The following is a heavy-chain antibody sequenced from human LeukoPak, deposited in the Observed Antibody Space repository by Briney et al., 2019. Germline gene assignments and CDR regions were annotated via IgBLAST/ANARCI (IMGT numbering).Heavy chain of an antibody. V-gene: IGHV3-21*01. CDR1: GFSFSTYG. CDR2: IKSSSAYI. CDR3: AKRVAYSSSAAYFDC. D-gene: IGHD3-22*01. Sequence: GGSLRLSCAASGFSFSTYGMNWVRQAPGKGLEWVSSIKSSSAYIYYADSVKGRFTISRDNAKKSLFLQMDSLRVEDTAVYYCAKRVAYSSSAAYFDCWGQGTLVTVSS. J-gene: IGHJ4*02.